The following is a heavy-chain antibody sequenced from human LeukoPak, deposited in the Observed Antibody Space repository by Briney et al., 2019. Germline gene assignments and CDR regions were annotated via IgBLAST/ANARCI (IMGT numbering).Heavy chain of an antibody. CDR3: ASPPYSSGWYYYDF. D-gene: IGHD6-19*01. CDR1: GFTFSTYA. CDR2: ISGSGGST. Sequence: GGSLRLSCAASGFTFSTYAMRWVRQSPGKGLEWVSTISGSGGSTYYADSVKGRFTISRDNSKNTLYLQMNSLRAEDTAVYYCASPPYSSGWYYYDFWGQGTLVTVSS. J-gene: IGHJ4*02. V-gene: IGHV3-23*01.